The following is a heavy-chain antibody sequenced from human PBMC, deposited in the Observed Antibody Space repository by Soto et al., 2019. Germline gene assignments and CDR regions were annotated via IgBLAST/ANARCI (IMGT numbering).Heavy chain of an antibody. V-gene: IGHV4-59*01. J-gene: IGHJ6*02. D-gene: IGHD6-19*01. CDR1: GGSISSYY. CDR2: IYYSGST. CDR3: ARGLAVAGKGDYYGMDV. Sequence: PSETLSLTCTVSGGSISSYYWSWIRQPPGKGLEWIGYIYYSGSTNYNPSLKSRVTISVDTSKNQFSLKLSSVTAADTAVYYCARGLAVAGKGDYYGMDVGGQGNTVTVS.